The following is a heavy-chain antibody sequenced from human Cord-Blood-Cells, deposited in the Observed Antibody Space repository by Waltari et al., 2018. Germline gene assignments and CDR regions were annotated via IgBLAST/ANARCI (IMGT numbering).Heavy chain of an antibody. CDR2: IYYRGRI. J-gene: IGHJ4*02. V-gene: IGHV4-59*01. CDR3: ARGSTVVNFDY. Sequence: VQLQESGPGLVKPSETRSLACTASVGAISMYYWSWLRQHPGKGLEWVGYIYYRGRINYNPYLKSRVTISVDTSKNQFSLKLSSVTAADTAVYYCARGSTVVNFDYWGQGTLVTVSS. D-gene: IGHD4-17*01. CDR1: VGAISMYY.